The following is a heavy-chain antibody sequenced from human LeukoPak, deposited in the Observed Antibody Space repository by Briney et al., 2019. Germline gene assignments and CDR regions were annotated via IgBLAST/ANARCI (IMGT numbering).Heavy chain of an antibody. D-gene: IGHD3-22*01. V-gene: IGHV4-4*07. J-gene: IGHJ4*02. CDR2: IYTSGST. Sequence: SETLSLTRTVSGGSISSYYWSWIRQPAGKGLEWIGRIYTSGSTNYNPSLKSRVTMSVDTSKNQFSLKLSSVTAADTAVYYCARDKYDSSGYYFDYWGQGTLVTVSS. CDR1: GGSISSYY. CDR3: ARDKYDSSGYYFDY.